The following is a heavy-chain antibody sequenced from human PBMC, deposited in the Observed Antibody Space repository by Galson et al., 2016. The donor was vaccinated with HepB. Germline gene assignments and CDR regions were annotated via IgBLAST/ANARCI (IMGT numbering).Heavy chain of an antibody. CDR2: ISPSGWSS. V-gene: IGHV3-23*01. CDR3: ARHLRVGSGAHRDVFDI. D-gene: IGHD4/OR15-4a*01. Sequence: SLRLSCAASGFTFGSYAMTWVRQAPGKGLTWVSSISPSGWSSHNADSVKGRFTTSRENSKFTLYLQMNSLRAEDTAVYYCARHLRVGSGAHRDVFDIWGRGTMVSVSS. CDR1: GFTFGSYA. J-gene: IGHJ3*02.